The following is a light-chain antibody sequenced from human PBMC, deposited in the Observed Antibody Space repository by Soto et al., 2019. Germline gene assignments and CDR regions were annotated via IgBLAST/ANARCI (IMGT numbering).Light chain of an antibody. CDR1: QSVSGN. CDR3: QQYNNWPPIN. J-gene: IGKJ3*01. Sequence: EIVMTQSPATLYVSPGERATLSCRASQSVSGNLAWYQQKPGQAPRLLIYAASTRATGIPARFSGSGSGTEFTLTISSLQSVDFAVYYCQQYNNWPPINFGPGTKVDIK. CDR2: AAS. V-gene: IGKV3-15*01.